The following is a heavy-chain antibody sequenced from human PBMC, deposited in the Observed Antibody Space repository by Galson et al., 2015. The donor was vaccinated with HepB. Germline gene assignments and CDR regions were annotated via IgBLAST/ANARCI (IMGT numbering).Heavy chain of an antibody. J-gene: IGHJ4*02. V-gene: IGHV4-39*01. Sequence: ETLSLTCTVSGGSISSSSYYWGWIRQPPGKGLEWIGSIYYSGGTYYNPSLKSRVTISVDTSKNQFSLKLSSVTAADTAVYYCARLKGAYYFDYWGQGTLVTVSS. CDR3: ARLKGAYYFDY. CDR2: IYYSGGT. CDR1: GGSISSSSYY.